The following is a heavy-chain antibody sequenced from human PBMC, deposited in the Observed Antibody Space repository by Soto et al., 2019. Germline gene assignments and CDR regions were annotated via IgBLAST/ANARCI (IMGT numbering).Heavy chain of an antibody. J-gene: IGHJ4*02. CDR3: AKECRRLAVPGSAFDS. CDR2: ISGSGGHS. V-gene: IGHV3-23*01. CDR1: GFTFNDYA. D-gene: IGHD6-19*01. Sequence: PGGSLRLSCAASGFTFNDYAMAWVRQAPGQGLEWVSSISGSGGHSSYVDSVRGRFTISRDNVNNILSLDMSDLRAEDTALYYCAKECRRLAVPGSAFDSWGQGGLVTVSS.